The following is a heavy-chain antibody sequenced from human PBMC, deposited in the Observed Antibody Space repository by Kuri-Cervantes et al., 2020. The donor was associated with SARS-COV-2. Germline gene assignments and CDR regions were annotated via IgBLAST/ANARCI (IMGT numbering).Heavy chain of an antibody. J-gene: IGHJ4*02. Sequence: SETLSLTCTVSGGSISSGGYYWSWIRQPPGKGLEWIGYIYYSGSTNYNPSLRSRVTISVDTSKNQFSLKLSSVTAADTAVYYCARGTNIAAAGTLDYWGQGTLVTVSS. CDR1: GGSISSGGYY. CDR2: IYYSGST. CDR3: ARGTNIAAAGTLDY. D-gene: IGHD6-13*01. V-gene: IGHV4-61*08.